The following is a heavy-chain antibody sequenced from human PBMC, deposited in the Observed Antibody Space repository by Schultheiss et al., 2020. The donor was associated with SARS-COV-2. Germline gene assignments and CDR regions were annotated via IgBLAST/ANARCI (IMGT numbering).Heavy chain of an antibody. CDR3: AGSIAAAGLTDY. J-gene: IGHJ4*02. V-gene: IGHV4-59*12. CDR1: GGSISSYY. CDR2: IYDSGST. D-gene: IGHD6-13*01. Sequence: SETLSLTCTVSGGSISSYYWSWIRQPPGKGLEWIGYIYDSGSTNYNPSLKSRVTISVDTSKNQFSLKLSSVTAADTAVYYCAGSIAAAGLTDYWGQGTLVTVSS.